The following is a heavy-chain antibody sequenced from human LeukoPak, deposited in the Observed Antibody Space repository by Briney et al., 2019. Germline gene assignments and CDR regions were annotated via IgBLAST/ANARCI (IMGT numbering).Heavy chain of an antibody. Sequence: SETLSLTCTVSGGYISSGGYYWSWIRQHPGKGLEWIGYIYYSGSTYYNPSLKSRVTISVDTSKNQFSLKLSSVTAADTAVYYCARDLPLRPYYFDYWGQGTLVTVSS. V-gene: IGHV4-31*03. CDR3: ARDLPLRPYYFDY. D-gene: IGHD4-17*01. J-gene: IGHJ4*02. CDR2: IYYSGST. CDR1: GGYISSGGYY.